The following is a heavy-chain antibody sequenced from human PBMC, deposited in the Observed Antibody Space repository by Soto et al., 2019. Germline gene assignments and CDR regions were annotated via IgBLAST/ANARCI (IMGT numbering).Heavy chain of an antibody. CDR3: LKVHCFRVCYSQPSIHF. CDR1: GFSLTTYG. Sequence: GGSLRLSCAASGFSLTTYGMHWVRQAPGKRLEWVAVIWFDGSEKYYGESVKGRFTISRDNSKNTVYLEMNSLRFEDTAMYFCLKVHCFRVCYSQPSIHFWGQAILRSVSS. CDR2: IWFDGSEK. J-gene: IGHJ4*02. D-gene: IGHD2-21*02. V-gene: IGHV3-33*06.